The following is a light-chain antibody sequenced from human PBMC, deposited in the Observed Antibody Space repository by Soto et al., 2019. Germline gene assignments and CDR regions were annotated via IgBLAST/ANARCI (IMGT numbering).Light chain of an antibody. V-gene: IGLV2-14*03. J-gene: IGLJ2*01. CDR1: TSDIGGYNY. CDR3: ASYTSSSPVV. CDR2: AVT. Sequence: QSALTQPASVSGSPGQSITISFTGTTSDIGGYNYVSWYQQHPGKAPRLMIYAVTNRPSGVSNRFSGSKSGNTASLTISGLQAEDEGDYYCASYTSSSPVVFGGGTKLTVL.